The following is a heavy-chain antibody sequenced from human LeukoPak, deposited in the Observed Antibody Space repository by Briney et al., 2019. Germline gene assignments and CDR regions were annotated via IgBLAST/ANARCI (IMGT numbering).Heavy chain of an antibody. Sequence: GRSLRLSCAASGFTFNDYTMHWVRQAPGKGLEWVSGITWNSGDRDYADSVKGRFTISRDNAKDSLYLQMNSLRPEDTALYFCATGRMGGWPYFDYWGQGIVVTVSS. CDR1: GFTFNDYT. D-gene: IGHD6-19*01. V-gene: IGHV3-9*01. J-gene: IGHJ4*02. CDR3: ATGRMGGWPYFDY. CDR2: ITWNSGDR.